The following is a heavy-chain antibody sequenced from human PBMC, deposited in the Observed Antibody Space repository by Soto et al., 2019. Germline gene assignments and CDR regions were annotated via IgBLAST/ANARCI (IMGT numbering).Heavy chain of an antibody. V-gene: IGHV3-48*02. J-gene: IGHJ5*02. CDR3: ARDGALAVAGLYNWFDP. CDR1: GFTFSSYS. D-gene: IGHD6-19*01. Sequence: PGGSLRLSCAASGFTFSSYSMNWVRQAPGKGLKWVSYISSSSSTIYYADSVKGRFTISRDNAKNSLYLQMNSLRDEDTAVYYCARDGALAVAGLYNWFDPWGQGTLVTVSS. CDR2: ISSSSSTI.